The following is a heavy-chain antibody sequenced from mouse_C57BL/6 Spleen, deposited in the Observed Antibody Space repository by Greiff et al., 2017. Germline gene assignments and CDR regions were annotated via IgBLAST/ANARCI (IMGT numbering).Heavy chain of an antibody. V-gene: IGHV1-50*01. J-gene: IGHJ2*01. D-gene: IGHD2-10*01. Sequence: QVQLQQPGAELVKPGASVKLSCKASGYTFTSYWMQWVKQRPGQGLEWIGEIDPSDSYTNYNQKFKGKATLTVDTSSSTAYMQLSSLTSEDSAVYYCARGTPLLHWGQGTTLTVSS. CDR1: GYTFTSYW. CDR2: IDPSDSYT. CDR3: ARGTPLLH.